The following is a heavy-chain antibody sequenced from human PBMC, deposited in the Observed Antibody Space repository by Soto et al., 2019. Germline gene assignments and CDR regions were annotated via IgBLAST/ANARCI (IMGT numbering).Heavy chain of an antibody. V-gene: IGHV4-59*01. CDR1: GGSISSYY. CDR2: LYYSGIT. J-gene: IGHJ5*02. CDR3: ATRITVFGLLIPPFDP. Sequence: PSETLSLTCTVSGGSISSYYWSWIRQPPGKGLEWIGYLYYSGITNYNPSLKSRVSMSVDTSKNQFSLRLSSVTAADTAIYYCATRITVFGLLIPPFDPWGQGTQVTVSS. D-gene: IGHD3-3*01.